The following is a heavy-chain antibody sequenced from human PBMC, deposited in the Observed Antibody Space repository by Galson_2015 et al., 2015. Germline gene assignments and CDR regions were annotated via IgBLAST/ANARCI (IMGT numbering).Heavy chain of an antibody. J-gene: IGHJ5*02. CDR2: INSDGSST. V-gene: IGHV3-74*01. D-gene: IGHD3-10*01. CDR1: GFTFSSYW. CDR3: ARDPNLDITMVRGVIISWGWFDP. Sequence: SLRLSCAASGFTFSSYWMNWVRQAPGKGLEWVSRINSDGSSTSYADFVKGRFTISRDNAKNTLFLQMNSLRAEDTAVYYCARDPNLDITMVRGVIISWGWFDPWGLGTLVTVSS.